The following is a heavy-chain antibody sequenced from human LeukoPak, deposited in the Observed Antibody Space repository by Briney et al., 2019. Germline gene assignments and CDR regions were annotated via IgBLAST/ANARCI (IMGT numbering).Heavy chain of an antibody. CDR2: IWYDGSNK. D-gene: IGHD3-22*01. Sequence: GEALRLSCAASGFTFSSYGMHWVRQAPGKGLEWVAVIWYDGSNKYYADSVKGRFTISRDNSKNTLYLQMNSLRAEDTAVYYCARDYDSSGYYYWGQETLVTVSS. J-gene: IGHJ4*02. CDR1: GFTFSSYG. V-gene: IGHV3-33*01. CDR3: ARDYDSSGYYY.